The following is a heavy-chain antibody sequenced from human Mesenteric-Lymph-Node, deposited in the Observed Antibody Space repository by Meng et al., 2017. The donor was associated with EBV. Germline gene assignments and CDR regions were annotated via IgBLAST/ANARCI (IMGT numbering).Heavy chain of an antibody. CDR3: AREGGRGWYYDY. Sequence: LHRKEWGPGVVMPSETLSPTCTVPGGSISSTSYYWGWTRQPPGKGLEWIGSMYFSGSTYYNPSLKSRVAISVDTSRNQVSLYVTSVTAADTAVYYCAREGGRGWYYDYWGQGALVTVSS. CDR1: GGSISSTSYY. D-gene: IGHD6-19*01. J-gene: IGHJ4*02. CDR2: MYFSGST. V-gene: IGHV4-39*07.